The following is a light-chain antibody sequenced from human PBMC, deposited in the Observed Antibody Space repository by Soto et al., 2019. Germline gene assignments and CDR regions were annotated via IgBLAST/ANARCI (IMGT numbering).Light chain of an antibody. Sequence: DIQMTQSPSSPSASVGDRITITCRASQTVNNYLNWYQHKPGQAPKLLIYAASRLHSGVPSRFSGSGSGTHFTLTISSVQPDDFASYFCHQSYDNPGTFGQGTKVDFK. CDR2: AAS. V-gene: IGKV1-39*01. CDR1: QTVNNY. CDR3: HQSYDNPGT. J-gene: IGKJ1*01.